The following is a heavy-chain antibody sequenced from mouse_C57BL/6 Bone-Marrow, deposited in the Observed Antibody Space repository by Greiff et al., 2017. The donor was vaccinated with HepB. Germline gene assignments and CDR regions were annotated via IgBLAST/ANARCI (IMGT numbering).Heavy chain of an antibody. CDR3: ARKEDYYGNLMDY. V-gene: IGHV1-82*01. J-gene: IGHJ4*01. D-gene: IGHD2-1*01. CDR2: IYPGDGDT. Sequence: QVQLQQSGPELVKPGASVKISCKASGYAFSSSWMNWVKQRPGKGLEWIGRIYPGDGDTNYNGKFKGKATLTADKSSSTAYMQLSSLTSEDSAVYFCARKEDYYGNLMDYWGQGTSVTVSS. CDR1: GYAFSSSW.